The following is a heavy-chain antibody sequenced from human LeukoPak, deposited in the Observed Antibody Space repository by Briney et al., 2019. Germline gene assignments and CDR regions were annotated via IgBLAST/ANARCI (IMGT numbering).Heavy chain of an antibody. V-gene: IGHV4-61*01. CDR2: IYYSGAT. Sequence: SETLSLTCTVSGGSFSSSNYYWSWIRQPPGKGLEWIGYIYYSGATNYNPSLKSRVTISVDTSKNQFSLKLSSVTAADTAVYYCARTDIVATIHFDYWGQGTLVTVSS. CDR1: GGSFSSSNYY. D-gene: IGHD5-12*01. CDR3: ARTDIVATIHFDY. J-gene: IGHJ4*02.